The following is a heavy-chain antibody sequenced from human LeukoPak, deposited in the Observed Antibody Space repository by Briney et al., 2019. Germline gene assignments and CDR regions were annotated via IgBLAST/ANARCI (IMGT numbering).Heavy chain of an antibody. V-gene: IGHV3-74*01. CDR1: GFTFSSYW. J-gene: IGHJ4*02. CDR3: ARSITIFGVVIPPYYFDY. CDR2: INTDGSST. D-gene: IGHD3-3*01. Sequence: PGGSLRLSCAASGFTFSSYWMHWVRHAPGKGLVWVSRINTDGSSTSYADSVKGRFTISRDNAKNSLYLQMNSLRAEDTAVYYCARSITIFGVVIPPYYFDYWGQGTLVTVSS.